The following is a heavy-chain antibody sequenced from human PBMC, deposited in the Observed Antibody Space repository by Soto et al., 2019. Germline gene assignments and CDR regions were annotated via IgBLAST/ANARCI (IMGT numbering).Heavy chain of an antibody. J-gene: IGHJ4*02. CDR2: IWYDGSNK. CDR3: AREGMTTVTSFDY. D-gene: IGHD4-17*01. CDR1: GFTFSSYG. Sequence: ESGGGVVQPGRSLRLSCAASGFTFSSYGMHWVRQAPGKGLEWVAVIWYDGSNKYYADSVKGRFTISRDNSKNTLYLQMNSLRAEDTAVYYCAREGMTTVTSFDYWGQGTLVTVSS. V-gene: IGHV3-33*01.